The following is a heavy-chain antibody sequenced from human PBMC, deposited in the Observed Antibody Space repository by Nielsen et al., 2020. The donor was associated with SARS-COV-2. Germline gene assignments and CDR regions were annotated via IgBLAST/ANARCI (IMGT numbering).Heavy chain of an antibody. CDR1: GYTFTGYY. V-gene: IGHV1-2*06. D-gene: IGHD3-22*01. J-gene: IGHJ6*02. CDR2: INPNSGGT. CDR3: ARDPREVFYDSSGFYYYYGMDV. Sequence: SVPVSCQASGYTFTGYYMHWVRQAPGQALEWMGRINPNSGGTNYAQKFQGRVTMTRDTSISTAYMELSRLRSDDTAVYYCARDPREVFYDSSGFYYYYGMDVWGQGTTVTVSS.